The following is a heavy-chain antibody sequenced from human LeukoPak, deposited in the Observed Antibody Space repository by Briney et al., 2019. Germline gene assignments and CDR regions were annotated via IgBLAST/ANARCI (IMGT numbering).Heavy chain of an antibody. CDR3: ARDEGAPIAAANV. CDR1: GYNFTSYT. J-gene: IGHJ3*01. D-gene: IGHD6-13*01. CDR2: IGAYNGNT. V-gene: IGHV1-18*01. Sequence: ASVKVSCKASGYNFTSYTISWVRQAPGQGLEWMGWIGAYNGNTNYGQKLQGRVTMTTDTSTSTAYMELRSLRPDDTAVYYCARDEGAPIAAANVWGRGTMVTVSS.